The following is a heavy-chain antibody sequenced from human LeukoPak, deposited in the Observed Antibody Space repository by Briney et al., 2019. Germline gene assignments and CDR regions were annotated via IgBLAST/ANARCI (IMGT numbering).Heavy chain of an antibody. CDR1: GYTFTDYY. V-gene: IGHV1-69-2*01. CDR2: VDPEDGET. D-gene: IGHD6-6*01. J-gene: IGHJ3*02. CDR3: ATIEYSSSSRAFDI. Sequence: ASVKVSCKVSGYTFTDYYMHWVQQAPGKGLEWMGLVDPEDGETIYAEKFQGRVTITADTSTDTAYMELSSLRSEETAVYYCATIEYSSSSRAFDIWGQGTMVTVSS.